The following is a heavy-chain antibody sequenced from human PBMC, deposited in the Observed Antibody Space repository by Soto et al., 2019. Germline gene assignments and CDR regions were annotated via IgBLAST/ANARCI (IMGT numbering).Heavy chain of an antibody. CDR1: GFTFDDYA. CDR2: ISWNSGSI. V-gene: IGHV3-9*01. J-gene: IGHJ5*02. Sequence: VQLVESGGGLVQPGRSLRLSCAASGFTFDDYAMHWVRQAPGKGLEWVSSISWNSGSIGYAGSVKGRFTISRDNAKNSLYLQINSLRAEDTALYYCTKEARGFDPWGQGTLVTVSS. CDR3: TKEARGFDP.